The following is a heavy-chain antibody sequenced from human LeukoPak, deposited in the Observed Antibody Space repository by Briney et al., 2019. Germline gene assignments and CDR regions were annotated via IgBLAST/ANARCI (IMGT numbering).Heavy chain of an antibody. D-gene: IGHD1-14*01. CDR2: ISAYNGNT. Sequence: ASVKASCKASGYTFTSYGISWVRQAPGQGLEWMGWISAYNGNTNYAQKLQGRVTMTTDTSTSTDYMELRSLRSDDTAVYFCARDFPTESDYWGQGTLVTVSS. CDR3: ARDFPTESDY. V-gene: IGHV1-18*04. J-gene: IGHJ4*02. CDR1: GYTFTSYG.